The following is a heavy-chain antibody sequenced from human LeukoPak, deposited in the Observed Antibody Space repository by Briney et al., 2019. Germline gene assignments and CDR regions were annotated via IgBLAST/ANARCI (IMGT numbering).Heavy chain of an antibody. CDR3: AKDRDTGDSADY. Sequence: QPGGSLRLSCAASGFTFSSYAMSWVRQAPGKGLEWVSAITGRSYTTYYADSVKGRFTVSRDNSKNTLYLQMNSLRAEDTAVYFCAKDRDTGDSADYWGQGTLVTVSS. CDR2: ITGRSYTT. CDR1: GFTFSSYA. D-gene: IGHD5-12*01. V-gene: IGHV3-23*01. J-gene: IGHJ4*02.